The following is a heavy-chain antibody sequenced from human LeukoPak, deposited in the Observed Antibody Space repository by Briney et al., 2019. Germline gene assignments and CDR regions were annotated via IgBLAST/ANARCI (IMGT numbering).Heavy chain of an antibody. V-gene: IGHV3-74*03. J-gene: IGHJ4*02. Sequence: PGGSLRLSCAASGFXFSTYWIHWVRQAPGKGLVWVSRINTDGSTKTYADPVKGRFTISRDNAKNTLYLQMNSLRAEDTAVYYCIRALGSYSDYWGQGTLVTVSS. CDR1: GFXFSTYW. CDR2: INTDGSTK. D-gene: IGHD1-26*01. CDR3: IRALGSYSDY.